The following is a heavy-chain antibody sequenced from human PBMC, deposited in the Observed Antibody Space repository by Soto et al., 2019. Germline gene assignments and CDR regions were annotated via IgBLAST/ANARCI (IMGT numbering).Heavy chain of an antibody. Sequence: EVQLVESGGGLVQPGGSLRLSCAASGFTFSSYWMHWVRQDPGKGLVWVSSIKTDGTATQYADSVKGRFTVSRDNAKNPLYLQIDSLSAEEAAVYYRGKDLPWGQCYYWGQGTLVTVSS. CDR2: IKTDGTAT. CDR1: GFTFSSYW. V-gene: IGHV3-74*03. J-gene: IGHJ4*02. D-gene: IGHD3-16*01. CDR3: GKDLPWGQCYY.